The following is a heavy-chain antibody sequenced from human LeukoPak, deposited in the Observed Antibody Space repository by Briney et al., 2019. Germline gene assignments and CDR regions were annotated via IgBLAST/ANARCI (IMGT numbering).Heavy chain of an antibody. CDR1: GFSFSSYS. Sequence: GGSLRLSCAAPGFSFSSYSMNSVRQAPGMRLERVSYISSDSSVIHYGDAVKGRFSISRDNAKNSLYLQMNSLRGEDKAVYYCARKSGSSGYPFDYWGQGTLVTVSS. D-gene: IGHD3-22*01. J-gene: IGHJ4*02. CDR2: ISSDSSVI. CDR3: ARKSGSSGYPFDY. V-gene: IGHV3-48*01.